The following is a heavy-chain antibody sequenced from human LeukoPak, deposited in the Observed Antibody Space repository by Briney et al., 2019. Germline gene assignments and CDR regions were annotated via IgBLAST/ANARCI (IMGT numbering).Heavy chain of an antibody. CDR3: ARDPRDSSGYYYGDAFDI. CDR2: IYYSGST. V-gene: IGHV4-39*07. D-gene: IGHD3-22*01. CDR1: GGSISSSSYY. Sequence: SETLSLTCTVSGGSISSSSYYWGWIRQPPGKGLEWIGSIYYSGSTYYNPSLKSRVTISVDTSKNQFSLKLSSVTAADTAVYYCARDPRDSSGYYYGDAFDIWGQGTIVTVSS. J-gene: IGHJ3*02.